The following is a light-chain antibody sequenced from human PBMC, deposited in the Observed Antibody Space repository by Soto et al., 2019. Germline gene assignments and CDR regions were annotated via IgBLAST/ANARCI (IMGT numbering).Light chain of an antibody. CDR2: QNN. CDR1: SSNIGNNF. Sequence: QSVLTQPPSVSAAPGQKVTISCSGGSSNIGNNFVSWYQQLPGTAPKHLIYQNNKRPSGIPDRFSGSKSGTSATLVITGLQTGYEADYYCGTWDSSLSAGVFGTGTKLTVL. CDR3: GTWDSSLSAGV. V-gene: IGLV1-51*02. J-gene: IGLJ1*01.